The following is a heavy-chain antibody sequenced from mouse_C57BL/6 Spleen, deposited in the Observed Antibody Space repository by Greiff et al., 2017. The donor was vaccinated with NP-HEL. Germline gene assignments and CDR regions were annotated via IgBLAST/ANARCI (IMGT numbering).Heavy chain of an antibody. Sequence: VQLQQSGAELVKPGASVKISCKASGYAFSSYWMNWVKQRPGEGLEWIGQIYPGDGDTNYNGKFKGKATLTADKSSSTAYMQLSSLTSEDSAVYFCARKGLYDYGAWFAYWGQGTLVTVSA. J-gene: IGHJ3*01. CDR2: IYPGDGDT. CDR3: ARKGLYDYGAWFAY. D-gene: IGHD2-4*01. CDR1: GYAFSSYW. V-gene: IGHV1-80*01.